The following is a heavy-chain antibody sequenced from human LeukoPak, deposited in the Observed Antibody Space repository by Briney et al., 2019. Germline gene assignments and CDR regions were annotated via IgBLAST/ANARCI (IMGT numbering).Heavy chain of an antibody. D-gene: IGHD2-21*02. V-gene: IGHV3-53*01. CDR3: RICGGDCSLIDY. Sequence: GGSLRLSCAASGFTVSSNYMSWVRQAPGKGLEWVSVVYRGGGTKYADSVKGRFTISRDTSKNTMYLQMNSLRDEDTAVYYCRICGGDCSLIDYWGQGALVTVSS. CDR2: VYRGGGT. CDR1: GFTVSSNY. J-gene: IGHJ4*02.